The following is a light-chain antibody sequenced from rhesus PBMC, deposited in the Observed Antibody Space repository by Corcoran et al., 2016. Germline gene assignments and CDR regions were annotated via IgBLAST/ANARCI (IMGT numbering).Light chain of an antibody. CDR1: QGISNY. V-gene: IGKV1S21*01. Sequence: DIQMTQSPSSLSASVGDRVTITCRASQGISNYLSWYQQKPGKAPKLLIYDASTLQSGVPSRFSGRGSGTDFTLTISSLQPEDFATYYCLQCNSDLTWAFGQGTKVEIK. J-gene: IGKJ1*01. CDR2: DAS. CDR3: LQCNSDLTWA.